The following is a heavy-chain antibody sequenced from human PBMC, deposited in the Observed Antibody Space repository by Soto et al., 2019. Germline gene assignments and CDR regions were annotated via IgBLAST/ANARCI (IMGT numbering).Heavy chain of an antibody. D-gene: IGHD1-7*01. CDR2: IYYSGST. Sequence: PSETLSLTCTVSGGSISSGGYYWSWIRQHPGKGLEWIGYIYYSGSTYYNPSLKGRVTISVDTSKNQFSLKLSSVTAADTAVHYCASRDPGTSVDYWGQGTLVTVSS. J-gene: IGHJ4*02. CDR3: ASRDPGTSVDY. V-gene: IGHV4-31*03. CDR1: GGSISSGGYY.